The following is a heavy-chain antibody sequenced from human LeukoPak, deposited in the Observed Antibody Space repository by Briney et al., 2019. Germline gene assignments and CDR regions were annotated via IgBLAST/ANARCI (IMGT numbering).Heavy chain of an antibody. V-gene: IGHV4-59*01. CDR3: ARFKVGHDAFDI. D-gene: IGHD1-26*01. CDR2: IYYSGIS. J-gene: IGHJ3*02. CDR1: GGSISSYY. Sequence: PSETLSLTCAVSGGSISSYYWSWIRQPPGEGLEWSGYIYYSGISSYNPSLKSRLTISVDTSKNQFSLKLSSVTAPDTAVYYCARFKVGHDAFDIWGPGPMVPVSS.